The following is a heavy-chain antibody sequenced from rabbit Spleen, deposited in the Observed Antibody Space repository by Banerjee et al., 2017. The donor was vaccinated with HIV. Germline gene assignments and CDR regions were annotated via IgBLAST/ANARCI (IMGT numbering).Heavy chain of an antibody. J-gene: IGHJ4*01. CDR1: GFDFSNYG. CDR3: VRGASSSGYYSL. CDR2: IDLVFGST. Sequence: QEQLVESGGGLVQPGESLKLSCKASGFDFSNYGVSWVRQAPGKGLEWIGYIDLVFGSTYDAPWAIALFTISSHNAQNTLYLQLNSLTAADTATYFCVRGASSSGYYSLWGPGTLVTVS. V-gene: IGHV1S47*01. D-gene: IGHD1-1*01.